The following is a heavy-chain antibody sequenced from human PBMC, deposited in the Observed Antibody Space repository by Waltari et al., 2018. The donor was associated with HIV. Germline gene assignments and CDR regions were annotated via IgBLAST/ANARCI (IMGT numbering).Heavy chain of an antibody. V-gene: IGHV4-28*07. CDR1: VYSIRRSKC. D-gene: IGHD3-22*01. CDR2: IYYSGST. Sequence: QVQLPEAGPGLGKPSDPLSLTRAGSVYSIRRSKCCGWTRPPPGKGLDWIGYIYYSGSTYYNPSLKSRVTMSADTSKNHFSLKLSSVTAVDTAVYYCARGGFNYDSKGAFDIWGQGTMVTVSS. J-gene: IGHJ3*02. CDR3: ARGGFNYDSKGAFDI.